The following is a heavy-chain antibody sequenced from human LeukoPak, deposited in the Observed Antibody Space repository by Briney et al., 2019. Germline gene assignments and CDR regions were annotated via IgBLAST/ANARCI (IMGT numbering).Heavy chain of an antibody. CDR1: GGSFSGYY. Sequence: ESSETLSLTCAVYGGSFSGYYWSWIRQPPGKGLEWIGEINHSGSTNYNPSLKSRVTISVDTSKNQFSLKLSSVTAADTAVYYCARAWAGAAAGTGPDYWGQGTLVTVSS. CDR2: INHSGST. V-gene: IGHV4-34*01. D-gene: IGHD6-13*01. CDR3: ARAWAGAAAGTGPDY. J-gene: IGHJ4*02.